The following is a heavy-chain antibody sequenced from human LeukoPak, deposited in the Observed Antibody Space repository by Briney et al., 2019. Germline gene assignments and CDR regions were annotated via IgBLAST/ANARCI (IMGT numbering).Heavy chain of an antibody. CDR2: ISYDGNNE. Sequence: GGSLRLSCAASGFTFSNYAMHWVRQAPGKGLEWVALISYDGNNECYADSVKGRFTISRDNSKNTLYLQMNSLRPEDTAVYYCARSHGSHDSTGYYYNWFDPWGQGTLVTVSS. J-gene: IGHJ5*02. V-gene: IGHV3-30-3*01. CDR1: GFTFSNYA. CDR3: ARSHGSHDSTGYYYNWFDP. D-gene: IGHD3-22*01.